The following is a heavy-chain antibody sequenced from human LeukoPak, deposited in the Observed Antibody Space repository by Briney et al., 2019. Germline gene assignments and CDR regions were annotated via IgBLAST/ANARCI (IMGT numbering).Heavy chain of an antibody. Sequence: GGSLRLSCAASGFTFSSYAMHWVRQAPGKGLEWVAVMSYDGSNKYYADSVKGRFTISRDNSKNTLYLQMNSLRAEDTSVYYCARVRGPYDSSGYRRSWLDPWGQGTLVTVSS. CDR3: ARVRGPYDSSGYRRSWLDP. CDR1: GFTFSSYA. CDR2: MSYDGSNK. D-gene: IGHD3-22*01. J-gene: IGHJ5*02. V-gene: IGHV3-30-3*01.